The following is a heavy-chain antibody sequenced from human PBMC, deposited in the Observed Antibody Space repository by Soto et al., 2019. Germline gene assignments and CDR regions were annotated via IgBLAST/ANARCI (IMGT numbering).Heavy chain of an antibody. V-gene: IGHV3-30-3*01. CDR2: ISYDGSNK. J-gene: IGHJ4*02. CDR3: ARGWELLRPHYYFDY. D-gene: IGHD1-26*01. Sequence: PGGSLRLSCAASGFTFSSYAMHWVRQAPGKGLEWVAVISYDGSNKYYADSVKGRFTISRDNSKNTLYLQMNSLRAEDTAVYYCARGWELLRPHYYFDYWGQGTLVTVSS. CDR1: GFTFSSYA.